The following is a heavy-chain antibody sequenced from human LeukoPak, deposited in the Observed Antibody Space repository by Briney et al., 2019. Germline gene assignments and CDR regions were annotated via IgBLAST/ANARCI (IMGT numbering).Heavy chain of an antibody. CDR2: INPNSGGT. CDR1: GYTFSDFY. CDR3: ARHFYSSSAQTIDY. Sequence: VASVKVSCKASGYTFSDFYVHWVRQAPGQGLEWMGWINPNSGGTNYAQKFQGRVTLTGDTSISTVYMELSRLRSDDTAVYYCARHFYSSSAQTIDYWGQGTLVTVSS. V-gene: IGHV1-2*02. D-gene: IGHD6-6*01. J-gene: IGHJ4*02.